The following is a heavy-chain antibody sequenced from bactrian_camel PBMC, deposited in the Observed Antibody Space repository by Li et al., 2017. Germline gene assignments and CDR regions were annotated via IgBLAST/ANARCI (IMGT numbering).Heavy chain of an antibody. D-gene: IGHD4*01. J-gene: IGHJ7*01. V-gene: IGHV3-2*01. CDR1: GVASESYC. Sequence: HVQLVESGGGSVQTGGSLRLSCAISGVASESYCIGWFRQAPGKEREAVATLYSGNNATYYADSVKDRFTVSRDNAQNTIYLQMNNLKPEDTARYYCAADRRPAYDCFSGRLSTYDMDYWGKGTQVTVS. CDR2: LYSGNNAT.